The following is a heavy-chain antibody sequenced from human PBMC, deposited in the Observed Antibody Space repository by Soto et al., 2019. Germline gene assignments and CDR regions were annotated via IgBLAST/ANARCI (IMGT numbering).Heavy chain of an antibody. V-gene: IGHV3-30-3*01. Sequence: QVQLVESGGGVVQPGRSLRLSCAASGFTFSSYAMHWVRQAPGKGLEWVAVISYDGSNKYYADSVKGRFTISRDNAKNTLYLQMISLRAEDTAVYYCARLTTVTNVDWFDPWGQGTLVTVSS. CDR1: GFTFSSYA. CDR2: ISYDGSNK. CDR3: ARLTTVTNVDWFDP. D-gene: IGHD4-17*01. J-gene: IGHJ5*02.